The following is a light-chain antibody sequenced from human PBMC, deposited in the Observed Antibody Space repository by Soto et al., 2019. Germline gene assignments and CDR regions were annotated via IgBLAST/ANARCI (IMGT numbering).Light chain of an antibody. Sequence: DIQMTQSPSSLSASVGDRVTITCRASQSISSYLNWYQQKPGKAPKLLIYAAFSLQSGVPSRFSGSGSGTDFTLTISSLQPENFATYYCHQSYITTQFTFGPGTKVDIK. CDR1: QSISSY. CDR3: HQSYITTQFT. J-gene: IGKJ3*01. CDR2: AAF. V-gene: IGKV1-39*01.